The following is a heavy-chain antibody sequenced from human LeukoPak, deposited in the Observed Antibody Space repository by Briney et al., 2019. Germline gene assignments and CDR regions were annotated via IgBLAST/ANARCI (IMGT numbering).Heavy chain of an antibody. CDR1: GFTFSSYG. CDR3: ARDLYYYGSGPGGY. Sequence: GGSLRLSCAASGFTFSSYGMHWVRQAPGEGLEWVAVIWYDGSNKYYADSVKGRFTISRDNSKNTLYLQMNSLRAEDTAVYYCARDLYYYGSGPGGYWGQGTLVTVSS. V-gene: IGHV3-33*01. J-gene: IGHJ4*02. CDR2: IWYDGSNK. D-gene: IGHD3-10*01.